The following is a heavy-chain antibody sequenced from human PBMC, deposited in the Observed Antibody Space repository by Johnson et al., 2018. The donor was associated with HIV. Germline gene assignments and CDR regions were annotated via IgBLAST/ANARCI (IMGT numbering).Heavy chain of an antibody. CDR1: GFIFSGFG. J-gene: IGHJ3*02. Sequence: QVQLVESGGGVVQPGRYLRLSCAASGFIFSGFGLHWVRQAPGKGLEWVSVFYSGGSSYYADSVKGRFTISRDNSKNTLYLQMNSLRAEDTAVYYCAKDWDVVVTADDAFDIWGQGTMVTVSS. CDR2: FYSGGSS. D-gene: IGHD2-21*02. V-gene: IGHV3-NL1*01. CDR3: AKDWDVVVTADDAFDI.